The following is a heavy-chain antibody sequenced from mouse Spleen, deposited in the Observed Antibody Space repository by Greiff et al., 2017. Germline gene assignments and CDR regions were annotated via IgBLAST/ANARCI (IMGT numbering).Heavy chain of an antibody. J-gene: IGHJ4*01. CDR3: ARGTTASYYYAMDY. CDR2: IYPGSGNT. D-gene: IGHD1-2*01. CDR1: GYTFTDYY. V-gene: IGHV1-76*01. Sequence: QVQLQQSGAELVRPGASVKLSCKASGYTFTDYYINWVKQRPGQGLEWIARIYPGSGNTYYNEKFKGKATLTAEKSSSTAYMQLSSLTSEDSAVYFCARGTTASYYYAMDYWGQGTSVTVSS.